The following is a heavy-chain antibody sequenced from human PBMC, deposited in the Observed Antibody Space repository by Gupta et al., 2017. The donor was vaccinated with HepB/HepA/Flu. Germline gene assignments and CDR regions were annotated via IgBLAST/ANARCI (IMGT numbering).Heavy chain of an antibody. CDR3: AREGSIVVVPAAIGYYYYYMDV. J-gene: IGHJ6*03. V-gene: IGHV1-46*01. Sequence: QVQLVQSGAEVKKPGASVKVSCKASGYTFTSYYMHWVRQAPGQGLEWMGIINPSGGSTSYAQKFQGRVTMTRDTSTSTVYMELSSLRSEDTAVYYCAREGSIVVVPAAIGYYYYYMDVWGKGTTVTVSS. CDR2: INPSGGST. D-gene: IGHD2-2*01. CDR1: GYTFTSYY.